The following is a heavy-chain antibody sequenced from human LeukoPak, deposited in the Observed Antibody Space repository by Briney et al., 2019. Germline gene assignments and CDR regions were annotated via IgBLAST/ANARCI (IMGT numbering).Heavy chain of an antibody. CDR3: VRGQRAHVEWSNYMDV. J-gene: IGHJ6*03. D-gene: IGHD3-3*01. CDR2: ISYDGSNK. CDR1: GFTFSSYA. Sequence: GGSLRLSCAASGFTFSSYAMHWVRQAPGKGLEWVALISYDGSNKYYADSVKGRFTISRDNSKNTLYLQMNSLRTEDTAVYYCVRGQRAHVEWSNYMDVWGKGTTVIVSS. V-gene: IGHV3-30*04.